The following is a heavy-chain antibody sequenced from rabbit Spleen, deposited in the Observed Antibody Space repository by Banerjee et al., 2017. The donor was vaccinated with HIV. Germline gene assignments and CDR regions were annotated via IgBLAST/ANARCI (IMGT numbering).Heavy chain of an antibody. CDR2: IDSGSSGFT. V-gene: IGHV1S45*01. CDR3: ARDSGSSFSSYGMDL. Sequence: QEQLEESGGGLVQPEGSLTLACTASGFSFSGTYYMCWVRQAPGKGLEWIACIDSGSSGFTYFASWAKGRFTISKTSSTTVTLQMTSLTAADTATYFCARDSGSSFSSYGMDLWGQGTLVTVS. D-gene: IGHD8-1*01. CDR1: GFSFSGTYY. J-gene: IGHJ3*01.